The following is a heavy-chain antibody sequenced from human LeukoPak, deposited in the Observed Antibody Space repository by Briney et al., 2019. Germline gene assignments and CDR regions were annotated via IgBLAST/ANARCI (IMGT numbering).Heavy chain of an antibody. D-gene: IGHD1-1*01. J-gene: IGHJ4*02. CDR3: ASSRYNWNIDY. CDR2: INPNSGGT. Sequence: ASVKVSCKASGGTFSSYAISWVRQAPGQGLEWMGWINPNSGGTNYAQKFQGRVTMTRDTSISTAYMELSRLRSDDTAVYYCASSRYNWNIDYWGQGTLVTVSS. V-gene: IGHV1-2*02. CDR1: GGTFSSYA.